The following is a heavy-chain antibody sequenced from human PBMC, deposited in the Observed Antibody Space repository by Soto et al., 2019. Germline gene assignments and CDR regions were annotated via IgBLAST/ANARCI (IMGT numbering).Heavy chain of an antibody. V-gene: IGHV3-33*01. J-gene: IGHJ4*02. CDR1: GFTFSNYG. CDR2: IWYDGSNK. Sequence: LRLSCAASGFTFSNYGMHWVRQAPGKGLEWVAVIWYDGSNKYYGDSVKGRFTISRDNSKNTLYLQMNSLRGEDMAVYYCARDRDPMTTVTEIGCWGQGTLVTVSS. CDR3: ARDRDPMTTVTEIGC. D-gene: IGHD4-17*01.